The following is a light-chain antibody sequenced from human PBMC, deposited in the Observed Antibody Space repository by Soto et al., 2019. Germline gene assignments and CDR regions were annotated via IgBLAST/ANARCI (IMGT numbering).Light chain of an antibody. Sequence: QMTQSPSSLSASVGEKIIITCRASRDVGSDVSWYQQKPGQAPKLLIYAASNLYTGVPSRFSGSRSGTEFTLTISSLQPEDFASYYCLQYYGDSWTFRQGTKVEIE. J-gene: IGKJ1*01. CDR1: RDVGSD. CDR3: LQYYGDSWT. V-gene: IGKV1-6*01. CDR2: AAS.